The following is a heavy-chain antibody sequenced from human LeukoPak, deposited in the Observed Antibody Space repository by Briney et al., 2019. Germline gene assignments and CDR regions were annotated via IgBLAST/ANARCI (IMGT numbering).Heavy chain of an antibody. Sequence: SETLSLTCTVSGGSISSYYWSWIRQPPGKGLEWIGYIYYSGSTNYNPSLKSRVTISVDTSKNQFSLKLSSVTAADTAVYYCARSWGNYYSNMDVWGKGTTVTVSS. CDR2: IYYSGST. CDR1: GGSISSYY. CDR3: ARSWGNYYSNMDV. V-gene: IGHV4-59*01. J-gene: IGHJ6*03. D-gene: IGHD3-16*01.